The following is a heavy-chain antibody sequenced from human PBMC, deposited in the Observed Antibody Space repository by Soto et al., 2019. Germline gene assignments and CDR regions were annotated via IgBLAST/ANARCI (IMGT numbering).Heavy chain of an antibody. D-gene: IGHD3-22*01. CDR3: AVIARKYGMDV. Sequence: QVQLVESGGGVVQPGRSLRLSCAASGFTFSSYAMHWVRQAPGKGLGWVAVISYDGRNKYYADSVKGRFTISRDNSKNTLYLQMNSLRAEDTAVYYCAVIARKYGMDVWGQGTTVTVSS. J-gene: IGHJ6*02. CDR2: ISYDGRNK. CDR1: GFTFSSYA. V-gene: IGHV3-30*04.